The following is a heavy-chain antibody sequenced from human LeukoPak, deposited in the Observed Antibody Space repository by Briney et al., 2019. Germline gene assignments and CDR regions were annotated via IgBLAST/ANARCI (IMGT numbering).Heavy chain of an antibody. CDR2: IYTSGST. J-gene: IGHJ4*02. CDR3: ARPHSGGWYYFDY. CDR1: GGSISSYY. V-gene: IGHV4-4*07. D-gene: IGHD6-19*01. Sequence: SETLSLTCTVSGGSISSYYWSWIRQPAAKGLDWIGLIYTSGSTNYNPSLKSRVTMSVDTSKNQFSLKLSSVTAADTDVYYCARPHSGGWYYFDYWGQGTLVTVSS.